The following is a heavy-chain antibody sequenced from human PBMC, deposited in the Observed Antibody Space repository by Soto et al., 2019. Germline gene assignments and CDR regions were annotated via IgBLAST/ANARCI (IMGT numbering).Heavy chain of an antibody. CDR2: ITDSGDNT. CDR3: ARDLGYSYGYWVGY. CDR1: GFTFSSYA. J-gene: IGHJ4*02. D-gene: IGHD5-18*01. Sequence: PGGSLRLSCAASGFTFSSYALIWVRQAPGKGLEWVSAITDSGDNTYYAASVKGRFSISRENSKNTLYLQMNSLRADDTAVYYCARDLGYSYGYWVGYWGQGTLVTVSS. V-gene: IGHV3-23*01.